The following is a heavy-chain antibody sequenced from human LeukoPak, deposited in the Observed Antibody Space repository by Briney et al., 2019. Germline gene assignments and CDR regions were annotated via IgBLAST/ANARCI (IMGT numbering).Heavy chain of an antibody. J-gene: IGHJ5*02. CDR2: IFYSGST. CDR1: GGSINRGY. Sequence: SETLSLTCTVSGGSINRGYWSWVRQHPGEGLEWIGHIFYSGSTFYNPSLKSRVTIAVHTSRDQFSLQLTSVTAADTAVYCCASGYGSGWFDRWGQGTLVSVSS. CDR3: ASGYGSGWFDR. D-gene: IGHD6-13*01. V-gene: IGHV4-30-4*08.